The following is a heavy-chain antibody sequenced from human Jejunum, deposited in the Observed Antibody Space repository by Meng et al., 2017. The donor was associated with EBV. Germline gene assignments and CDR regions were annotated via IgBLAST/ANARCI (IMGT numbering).Heavy chain of an antibody. CDR2: IYYSGSA. CDR1: GGSISSGGYS. Sequence: HLQAQEPGSGLVKPSETLSLTCAVSGGSISSGGYSWHWIRQPPGKGLQWIGYIYYSGSAFYNPSLKSRVTLSVDRSKNQFSLNLSSVTAADTAVYYCARGAYFDYWGQGTLVTVSS. J-gene: IGHJ4*02. CDR3: ARGAYFDY. V-gene: IGHV4-30-2*01.